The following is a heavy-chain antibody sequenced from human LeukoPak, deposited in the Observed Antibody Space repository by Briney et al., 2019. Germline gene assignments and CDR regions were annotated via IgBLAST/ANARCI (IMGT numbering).Heavy chain of an antibody. Sequence: ASVKASCKASGYTFTSYAMHWVRQAPGQRLEWMGWINAGNGNTKYSQKLQGRVTITRDTSASTAYMELSSLRSEDTAVYYCASGTTYDSSGFHAFDIWGQGTMVTVSS. CDR1: GYTFTSYA. J-gene: IGHJ3*02. D-gene: IGHD3-22*01. CDR3: ASGTTYDSSGFHAFDI. V-gene: IGHV1-3*01. CDR2: INAGNGNT.